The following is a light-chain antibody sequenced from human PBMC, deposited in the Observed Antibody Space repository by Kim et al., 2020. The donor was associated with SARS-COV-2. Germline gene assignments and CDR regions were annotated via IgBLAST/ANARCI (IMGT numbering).Light chain of an antibody. CDR3: YSYAGSPD. V-gene: IGLV2-23*02. Sequence: SPGQSITISCTGTSSDVGSYNLVSWYQQHPGKAPKLMIYEVNKRPSGVSNRFSGSKSGNTASLTISGLQAEDEADYYCYSYAGSPDFGTGTKVTVL. J-gene: IGLJ1*01. CDR1: SSDVGSYNL. CDR2: EVN.